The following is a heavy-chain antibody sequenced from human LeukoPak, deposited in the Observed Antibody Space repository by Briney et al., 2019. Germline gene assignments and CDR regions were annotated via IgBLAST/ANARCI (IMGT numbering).Heavy chain of an antibody. J-gene: IGHJ6*03. CDR1: GGSISSGSYY. CDR2: IYTSGST. D-gene: IGHD5-18*01. V-gene: IGHV4-61*02. Sequence: SETLSLTCTVSGGSISSGSYYWSWIRQPAGKGLEWIGRIYTSGSTNYNPSLKSRVTISVDTSKNQFSLKLSSVTAADTAVYYCAGASWIQLSFYYMDAWGKGTTVTVSS. CDR3: AGASWIQLSFYYMDA.